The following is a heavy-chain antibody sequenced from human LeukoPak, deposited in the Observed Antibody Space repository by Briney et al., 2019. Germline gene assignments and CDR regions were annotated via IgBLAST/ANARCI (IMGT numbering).Heavy chain of an antibody. D-gene: IGHD3-10*01. V-gene: IGHV1-2*02. J-gene: IGHJ4*02. CDR2: INPNSGGT. CDR3: ARDGPWDGFVFDY. Sequence: GASVKVSCKASGYTFTGYYMHWVRQAPGQGLEWMGWINPNSGGTNYAQKFQGRVTMTRDTSISTAYMELSRLRSDDTAVYYCARDGPWDGFVFDYWGQGTLVTVSS. CDR1: GYTFTGYY.